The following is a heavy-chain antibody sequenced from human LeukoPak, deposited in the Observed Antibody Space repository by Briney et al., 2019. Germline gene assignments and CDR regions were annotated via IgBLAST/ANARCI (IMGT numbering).Heavy chain of an antibody. CDR1: GFTFSSYA. Sequence: PGGSLRLSCAASGFTFSSYAMSWVRQAPGKGLEWVSSITNSGVSTYYADSVKGRFTISRDNSKNTLYLQMNSLRAEDTAVYYCARKISRIAVAGTSVVDYWGQGALVTVSS. V-gene: IGHV3-23*01. CDR2: ITNSGVST. D-gene: IGHD6-19*01. J-gene: IGHJ4*02. CDR3: ARKISRIAVAGTSVVDY.